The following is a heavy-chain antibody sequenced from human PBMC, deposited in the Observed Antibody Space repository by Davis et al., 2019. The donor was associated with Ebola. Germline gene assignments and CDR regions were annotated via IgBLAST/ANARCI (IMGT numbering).Heavy chain of an antibody. CDR2: ISYDGSNK. D-gene: IGHD2-15*01. Sequence: GESLKISCAASGFIFTSYAMPWVCHASGKALEWVAVISYDGSNKYYADSVKGRFTISRDNSKNTLYLKMNSLRAEDTAVYYCARDHGYCSGGSCYSSYFDYWGQGTLVTVSS. CDR1: GFIFTSYA. J-gene: IGHJ4*01. V-gene: IGHV3-30-3*01. CDR3: ARDHGYCSGGSCYSSYFDY.